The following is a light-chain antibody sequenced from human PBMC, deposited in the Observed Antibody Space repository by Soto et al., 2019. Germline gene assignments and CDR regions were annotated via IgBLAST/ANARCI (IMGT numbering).Light chain of an antibody. J-gene: IGLJ1*01. V-gene: IGLV2-14*01. CDR1: ISDVGGYTY. CDR3: SSYTTSNTRQIV. Sequence: QSVLTQAASVSGSPGQAITISCTGTISDVGGYTYVSWYQQHPGKAPKFIIYDVSNRPSGVSNRFSGSKSGNTASLTISGLQAEDEADYYCSSYTTSNTRQIVFGTGTKVTGL. CDR2: DVS.